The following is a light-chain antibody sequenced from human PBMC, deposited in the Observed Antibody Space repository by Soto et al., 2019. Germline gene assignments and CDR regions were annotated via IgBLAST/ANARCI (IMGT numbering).Light chain of an antibody. J-gene: IGKJ5*01. V-gene: IGKV3-11*01. CDR3: QQRSNWPT. CDR2: DAS. Sequence: EIALTQSPGTLSLSPGERATLSCRASQTLSNSFIAWYQQKPGQAPRLLIYDASNRATGIPARFSGSGSGTDFTLTISSLEPEDFAVYYCQQRSNWPTFGQGTRLEIK. CDR1: QTLSNSF.